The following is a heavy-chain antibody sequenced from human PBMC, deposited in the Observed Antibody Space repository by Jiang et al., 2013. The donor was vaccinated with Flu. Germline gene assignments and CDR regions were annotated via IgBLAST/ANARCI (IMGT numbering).Heavy chain of an antibody. Sequence: LLKPSETLSLTCTVSGGSISGHYWSWIRQPPGKGLEWIGYIYYSGSTKYNPSLKSRVTISVDSSKNQFSLKLSSVTAADTAVYYCARVRFAGYSAYGMSPNSYYYYHMDVWGKGTTVIVSS. CDR1: GGSISGHY. CDR3: ARVRFAGYSAYGMSPNSYYYYHMDV. D-gene: IGHD5-12*01. J-gene: IGHJ6*03. CDR2: IYYSGST. V-gene: IGHV4-59*11.